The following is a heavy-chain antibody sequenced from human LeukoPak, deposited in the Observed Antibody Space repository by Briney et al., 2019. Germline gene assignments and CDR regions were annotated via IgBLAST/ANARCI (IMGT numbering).Heavy chain of an antibody. CDR3: ARGQGGNYYLNYFDY. J-gene: IGHJ4*02. CDR1: GGSFSTYY. V-gene: IGHV4-59*12. Sequence: ETLSLTCAVTGGSFSTYYWSWVRQPPGKGLEWIGHFYYSGVTNYNPSLRSRVTISVATSRNQFSLRLTSVTAADTAVYYCARGQGGNYYLNYFDYWGQGAL. CDR2: FYYSGVT. D-gene: IGHD1-26*01.